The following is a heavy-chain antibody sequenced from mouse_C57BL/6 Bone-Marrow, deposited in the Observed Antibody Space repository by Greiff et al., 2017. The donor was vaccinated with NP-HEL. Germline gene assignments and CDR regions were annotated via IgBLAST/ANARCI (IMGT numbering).Heavy chain of an antibody. CDR3: ARESDLLLRPWYFDV. CDR1: GYSITSGYY. CDR2: ISYDGSN. D-gene: IGHD1-1*01. J-gene: IGHJ1*03. V-gene: IGHV3-6*01. Sequence: EVHLVESGPGLVKPSQSLSLTCSVTGYSITSGYYWNWIRQFPGNKLEWMGYISYDGSNNYNPSLKNRISITRDSSKNQFFLKLNSVTTEDTATYYCARESDLLLRPWYFDVWGTGTTVTVSS.